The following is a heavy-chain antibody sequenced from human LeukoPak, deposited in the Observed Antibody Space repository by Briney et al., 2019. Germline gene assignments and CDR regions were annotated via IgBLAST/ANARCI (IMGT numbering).Heavy chain of an antibody. V-gene: IGHV3-48*02. D-gene: IGHD3-10*01. J-gene: IGHJ4*02. Sequence: GGSLIPSCAASGFAFSTYGMNWVRQAPGKGLEWVSYITSRSTIYYADSVKGRFTISRDNVKNSLYLEMNSLRDDDTAVYYCARRVSGSYLDYWGQGILVTVSS. CDR3: ARRVSGSYLDY. CDR2: ITSRSTI. CDR1: GFAFSTYG.